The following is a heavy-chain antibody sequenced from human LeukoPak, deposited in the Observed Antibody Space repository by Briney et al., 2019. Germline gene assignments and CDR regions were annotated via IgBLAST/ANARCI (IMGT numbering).Heavy chain of an antibody. CDR1: GGSISSYY. CDR2: IYTSGST. J-gene: IGHJ6*03. V-gene: IGHV4-4*07. Sequence: SETLSLTCTVSGGSISSYYWSWIRQPAGKGLEWIGRIYTSGSTNYNPSLKSRVTMSVDTSKNQFSLKLSSVTAADTAVYYCARGTVGGYCSGGSCYSDTAMAPIAGYYMDVWGKGTTVTVSS. D-gene: IGHD2-15*01. CDR3: ARGTVGGYCSGGSCYSDTAMAPIAGYYMDV.